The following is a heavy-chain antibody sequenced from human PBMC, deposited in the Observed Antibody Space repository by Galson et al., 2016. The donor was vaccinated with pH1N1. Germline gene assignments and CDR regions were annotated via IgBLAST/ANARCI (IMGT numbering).Heavy chain of an antibody. CDR2: VYPPSSDT. V-gene: IGHV5-51*03. Sequence: QSGAEVKKAGESLKISCKGSGYTFTTYWIAWVRQMPGKGLEWMGIVYPPSSDTRYIPSFEGQVTISADKSINTAQLQWSSLKASDTAGHYYARVIGGAYNIREFDYGGQGTQVTVSS. CDR1: GYTFTTYW. CDR3: ARVIGGAYNIREFDY. D-gene: IGHD5-24*01. J-gene: IGHJ4*02.